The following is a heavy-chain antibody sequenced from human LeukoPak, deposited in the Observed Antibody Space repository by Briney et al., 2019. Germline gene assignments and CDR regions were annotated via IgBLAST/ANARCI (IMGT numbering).Heavy chain of an antibody. CDR1: GYTFTDYY. J-gene: IGHJ6*02. CDR3: ARVDWNDMSYYYYGMDV. CDR2: VDPEDGET. Sequence: GASVKVSCKASGYTFTDYYMHWVQQAPGKGLEWMGRVDPEDGETIYAEKFQGRVTITADTSTDTAYMELRSLRSDDTAVYYCARVDWNDMSYYYYGMDVWGQGTTVTVSS. D-gene: IGHD1-1*01. V-gene: IGHV1-69-2*01.